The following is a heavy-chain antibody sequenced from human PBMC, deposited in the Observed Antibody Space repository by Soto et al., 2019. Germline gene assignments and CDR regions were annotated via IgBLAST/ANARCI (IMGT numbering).Heavy chain of an antibody. Sequence: VQLVESGGDMVQPGRSLRLSCAASGFTFDDYAMHWVRQAPGKGLEWVSSISWNSGNIDYADSVKGRFTVSRDNAKNSLYLHRSSLRSEDTALYYCAKDASITTTYLAHWGQGTLVTVSS. D-gene: IGHD1-1*01. CDR2: ISWNSGNI. J-gene: IGHJ4*02. V-gene: IGHV3-9*01. CDR3: AKDASITTTYLAH. CDR1: GFTFDDYA.